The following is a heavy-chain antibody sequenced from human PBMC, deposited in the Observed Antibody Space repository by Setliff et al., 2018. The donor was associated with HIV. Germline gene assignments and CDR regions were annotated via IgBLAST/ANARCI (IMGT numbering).Heavy chain of an antibody. D-gene: IGHD3-3*01. CDR2: VFYNGDT. Sequence: PSETLSLTCTVSGDSIRGYYWSWIRQSPGKGLEWIGYVFYNGDTAYNPSLKSRLTISVDTSKSQFSLKLTSVTAADTAVYYCARQMTIPGVAVTPVDYWGQGALVTVSS. CDR3: ARQMTIPGVAVTPVDY. V-gene: IGHV4-59*08. J-gene: IGHJ4*02. CDR1: GDSIRGYY.